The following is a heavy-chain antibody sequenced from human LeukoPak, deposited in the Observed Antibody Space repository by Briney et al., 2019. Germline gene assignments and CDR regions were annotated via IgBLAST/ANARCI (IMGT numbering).Heavy chain of an antibody. J-gene: IGHJ4*02. CDR3: ARRYYGSGRSFDY. Sequence: SETLSLTCTVSGGSISSGGYYWSWIRQHPGKGLEWIGCIYYSGSTYYNPSLKSRVTISVDTSKNQFSLKLSSVTAADTAVYYCARRYYGSGRSFDYWGQGTLVTVSS. V-gene: IGHV4-31*03. D-gene: IGHD3-10*01. CDR2: IYYSGST. CDR1: GGSISSGGYY.